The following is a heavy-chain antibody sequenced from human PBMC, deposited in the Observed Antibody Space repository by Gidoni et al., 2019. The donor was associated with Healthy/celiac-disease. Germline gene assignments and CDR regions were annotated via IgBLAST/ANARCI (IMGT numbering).Heavy chain of an antibody. CDR1: GFTFRSYA. CDR3: AKDRNYDYVWGSYDY. V-gene: IGHV3-23*01. Sequence: EVQLLESGGGLVQPGGSLRLSCAASGFTFRSYAMSWVRQAPGKGLEWVSAISGSGGSTYYADSVKGRFTISRDNSKNTLYLQMNSLRAEDTAVYYCAKDRNYDYVWGSYDYWGQGTLVTVSS. J-gene: IGHJ4*02. D-gene: IGHD3-16*01. CDR2: ISGSGGST.